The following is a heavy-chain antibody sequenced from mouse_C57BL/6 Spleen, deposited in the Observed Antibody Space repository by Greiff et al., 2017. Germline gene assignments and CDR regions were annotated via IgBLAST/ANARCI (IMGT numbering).Heavy chain of an antibody. Sequence: EVQLVESGGGLVQPKGSLKLSCAASGFSFNTYAMNWVRQAPGKGLDWVARIRSKSNNYATYYADSVKDRFTISRDDSESMLYMQMNNVKTEDTAMYYCGRQRLYFDYWGQGTTLTVAS. J-gene: IGHJ2*01. CDR1: GFSFNTYA. V-gene: IGHV10-1*01. CDR2: IRSKSNNYAT. CDR3: GRQRLYFDY.